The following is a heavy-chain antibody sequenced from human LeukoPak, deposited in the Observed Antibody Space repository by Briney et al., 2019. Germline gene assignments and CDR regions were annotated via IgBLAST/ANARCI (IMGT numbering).Heavy chain of an antibody. Sequence: GGSLRLSCAASGFTFRSYAMHWVRQAPGKGLEWVAVIWFDGSNKYYTDSVKGRFTISRDNSKNTLYLQMNSLRAEDTAVYYCARDLGAVAGNFDYWGQGTLVTVSS. CDR2: IWFDGSNK. J-gene: IGHJ4*02. D-gene: IGHD6-19*01. CDR1: GFTFRSYA. CDR3: ARDLGAVAGNFDY. V-gene: IGHV3-33*01.